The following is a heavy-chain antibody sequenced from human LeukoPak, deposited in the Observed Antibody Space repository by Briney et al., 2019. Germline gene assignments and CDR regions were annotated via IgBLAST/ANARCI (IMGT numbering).Heavy chain of an antibody. Sequence: PSETLSLTCTVSGGSLSSSSSYWGWIRQPPEKGLEWIGSLYYSGITYYNPSLKSRVTISVDTSKNQFSLKLSSVTAADTAVYYCARHSQWLVRPVPRQSYYFDYWGQGTLVTVSS. CDR3: ARHSQWLVRPVPRQSYYFDY. V-gene: IGHV4-39*01. CDR1: GGSLSSSSSY. D-gene: IGHD6-19*01. CDR2: LYYSGIT. J-gene: IGHJ4*02.